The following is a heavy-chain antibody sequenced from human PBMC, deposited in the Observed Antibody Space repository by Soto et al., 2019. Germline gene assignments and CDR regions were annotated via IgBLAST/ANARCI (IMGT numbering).Heavy chain of an antibody. CDR3: ARGLSDSGYERTDY. V-gene: IGHV3-21*01. Sequence: GGSLRLSCAASGFTFSSYSMNWVRQAPGKGLEWVSSISSSSSYIYYADSVKGRFTISRDNAKNSLYLQMNSLRAEDTAVYYCARGLSDSGYERTDYWGQGTLVTVSS. CDR1: GFTFSSYS. D-gene: IGHD5-12*01. CDR2: ISSSSSYI. J-gene: IGHJ4*02.